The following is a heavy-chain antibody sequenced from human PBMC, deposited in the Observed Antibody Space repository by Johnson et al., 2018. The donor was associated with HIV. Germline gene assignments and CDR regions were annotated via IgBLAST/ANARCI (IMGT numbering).Heavy chain of an antibody. CDR1: GFTFSSYW. V-gene: IGHV3-48*01. CDR2: ISSSGSTI. J-gene: IGHJ3*02. Sequence: MLLVESGGDLVQPGGSLRLSCVGSGFTFSSYWMSWVRQAPGKGLEWVSYISSSGSTIYYADSVKGRFTISRDNSKNTLYLQMNSLRAEDTAVYYCAREGSRCWYGGGDSLSAFDIWGQGTMVTVSS. D-gene: IGHD6-13*01. CDR3: AREGSRCWYGGGDSLSAFDI.